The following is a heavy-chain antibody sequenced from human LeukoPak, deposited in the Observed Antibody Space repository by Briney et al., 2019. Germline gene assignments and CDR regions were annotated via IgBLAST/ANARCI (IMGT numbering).Heavy chain of an antibody. V-gene: IGHV4-4*07. D-gene: IGHD3-22*01. J-gene: IGHJ2*01. CDR1: GGSISSYY. Sequence: PSETLSLTCTVSGGSISSYYWSWIRQPAGKGLEWIGRIYTSGSTNYNPSLKSRVIMSVDTSKNQFSLKLSSVTAADTAVYYCAREWVVVITDPWWYFDLWGRGTLVTVSS. CDR2: IYTSGST. CDR3: AREWVVVITDPWWYFDL.